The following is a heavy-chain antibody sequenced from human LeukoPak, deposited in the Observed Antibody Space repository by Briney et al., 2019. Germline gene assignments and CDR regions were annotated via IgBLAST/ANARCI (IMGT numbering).Heavy chain of an antibody. CDR3: ARGATVTQNY. CDR1: GFIFKTYA. D-gene: IGHD4-17*01. Sequence: GGSLRLSCAGSGFIFKTYALGWVRQAPGKGLEWVSSISSSSSYIYYADSVKGRFTISRDNAKNSLYLQMNSLRAEDTAVYYCARGATVTQNYWGQGTLVTVSS. J-gene: IGHJ4*02. V-gene: IGHV3-21*01. CDR2: ISSSSSYI.